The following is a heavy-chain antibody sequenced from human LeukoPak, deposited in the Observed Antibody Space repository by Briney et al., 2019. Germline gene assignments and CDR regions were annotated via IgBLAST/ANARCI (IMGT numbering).Heavy chain of an antibody. J-gene: IGHJ5*02. CDR1: GGSISSSSYY. D-gene: IGHD3-16*01. V-gene: IGHV4-39*07. CDR2: IYYSGST. CDR3: ARSAVYDRNWFDP. Sequence: SETLSLTCTVSGGSISSSSYYWGWIRQPPGKGLEWIGSIYYSGSTYYNPSLRSRVTISVDKSKNHFSLKLDSVTAADTAVYYCARSAVYDRNWFDPWGQGTLVTVSS.